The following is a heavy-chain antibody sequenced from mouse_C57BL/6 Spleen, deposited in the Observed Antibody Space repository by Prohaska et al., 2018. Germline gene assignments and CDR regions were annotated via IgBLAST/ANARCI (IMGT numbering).Heavy chain of an antibody. D-gene: IGHD1-3*01. CDR1: GFTFSNYW. CDR3: TAPAGSSDY. CDR2: IRLKSDKYAT. V-gene: IGHV6-3*01. Sequence: EVKLEESGGGLVQPGGSMKLSCVSSGFTFSNYWMHWVRQSPKKGLEWVDQIRLKSDKYATHYAESVKGRFTISRDDSKSSVYLQMNNLMAEDTGIYYCTAPAGSSDYWGQGTTLTVSS. J-gene: IGHJ2*01.